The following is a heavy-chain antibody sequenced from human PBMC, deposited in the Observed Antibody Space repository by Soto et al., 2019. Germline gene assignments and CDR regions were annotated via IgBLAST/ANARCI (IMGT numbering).Heavy chain of an antibody. Sequence: SETLSLTCTVSGGSISSYYWSWIRQPPGKGLEWIGYIYYSGSTNYNPSLKSRVTISVDTSKNQFSLKLSSVTAADTAVYYCAIGSVIFDYWGQGTLVTVSS. CDR2: IYYSGST. CDR3: AIGSVIFDY. CDR1: GGSISSYY. J-gene: IGHJ4*02. V-gene: IGHV4-59*01. D-gene: IGHD3-10*01.